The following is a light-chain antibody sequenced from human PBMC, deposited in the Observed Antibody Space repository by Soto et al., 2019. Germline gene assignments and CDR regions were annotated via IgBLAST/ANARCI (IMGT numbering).Light chain of an antibody. CDR1: QSVNIN. Sequence: IVMTQSPATLSVSPWERATLSCRASQSVNINLAWYQQKPGQAPRLLIYGTSTRATGVPARFSGSGSGTEFTLTISNLQSEDFAVYYCQQYNDWPPLTFGGGTKVDIK. J-gene: IGKJ4*01. CDR2: GTS. CDR3: QQYNDWPPLT. V-gene: IGKV3-15*01.